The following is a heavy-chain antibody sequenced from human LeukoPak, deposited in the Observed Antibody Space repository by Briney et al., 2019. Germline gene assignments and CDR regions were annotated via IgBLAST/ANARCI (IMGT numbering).Heavy chain of an antibody. CDR1: GFSFSSYA. CDR2: ISAGSVST. V-gene: IGHV3-23*01. D-gene: IGHD2-2*01. CDR3: AKDIAFSSWYNAFDM. J-gene: IGHJ3*02. Sequence: PGGSLRLSCAASGFSFSSYAMTWVRQTPGKGLEWVSVISAGSVSTYYADSVKGRFTISRDNSNYTLFLQMTSLRAEDTAVYYYAKDIAFSSWYNAFDMWGQGTMVTVSS.